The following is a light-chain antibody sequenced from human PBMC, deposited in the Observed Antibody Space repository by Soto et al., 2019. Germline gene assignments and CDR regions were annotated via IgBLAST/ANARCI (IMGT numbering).Light chain of an antibody. Sequence: QTVVTQEPSFSVSPGGTVTLTCGLSSGSVSTSYYPSWYQQTPGQAPRTLIYSTNTRSSGVPDRFSGSILGNKAALTITGAQADDESDYYGVLYMGSGTVVFGGGTKLTVL. CDR1: SGSVSTSYY. CDR3: VLYMGSGTVV. J-gene: IGLJ2*01. V-gene: IGLV8-61*01. CDR2: STN.